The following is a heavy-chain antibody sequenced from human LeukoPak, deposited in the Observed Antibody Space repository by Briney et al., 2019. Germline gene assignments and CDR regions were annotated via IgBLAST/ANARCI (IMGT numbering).Heavy chain of an antibody. CDR1: GYTFTSYY. D-gene: IGHD2-2*01. V-gene: IGHV1-46*01. CDR2: INPSGGST. CDR3: ARARSGYCSSTSCYRNWFDP. Sequence: GAPVKVSCKASGYTFTSYYMHWVRQAPGQGLEWMGIINPSGGSTSYAQKFQGRVTMTRDTSTSTVYMELSSLRSEDTAVYYCARARSGYCSSTSCYRNWFDPWGQGTLVTVSS. J-gene: IGHJ5*02.